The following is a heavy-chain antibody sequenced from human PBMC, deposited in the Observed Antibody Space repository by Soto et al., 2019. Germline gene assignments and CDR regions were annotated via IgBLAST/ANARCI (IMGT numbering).Heavy chain of an antibody. CDR1: GGTFSSYA. D-gene: IGHD6-13*01. CDR3: ARDRGGYSSSSNYYGMDV. J-gene: IGHJ6*02. CDR2: IIPIFGTA. V-gene: IGHV1-69*13. Sequence: SVKVSCKASGGTFSSYAISWVRQAPGQGLEWMGGIIPIFGTANYAQKFQDRVTITADESTSTAYMELSSLRSEDTAVYYCARDRGGYSSSSNYYGMDVWGQGTTVTVSS.